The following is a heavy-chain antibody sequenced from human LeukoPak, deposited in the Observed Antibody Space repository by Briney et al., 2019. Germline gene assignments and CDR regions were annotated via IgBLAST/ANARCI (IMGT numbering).Heavy chain of an antibody. CDR1: GGTFSNYA. V-gene: IGHV1-69*13. CDR2: TIPIFGTV. D-gene: IGHD4-17*01. J-gene: IGHJ6*03. Sequence: EASVKVSCKASGGTFSNYAISWVRQAPGQGLGWMGGTIPIFGTVNYGQNFQGRVTITADESTSTAYMELSNLKSEDTAVYYCARAPYGDYGGDYYYYYMDVWGKGTTVTISS. CDR3: ARAPYGDYGGDYYYYYMDV.